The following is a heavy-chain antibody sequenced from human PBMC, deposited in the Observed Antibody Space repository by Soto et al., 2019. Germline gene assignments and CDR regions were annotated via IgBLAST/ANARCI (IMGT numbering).Heavy chain of an antibody. Sequence: EVQLVESGGGLVQPGGSLRLSCAASAFTFSRYWMIWVRQAPGKGREWLANINPDGGVKYYVDSVRGRFTISRDNAKNSLYLPLNSLSAEDTAVYYCARPLTGNVAFDVWGQGTMVTVSS. D-gene: IGHD4-4*01. CDR1: AFTFSRYW. J-gene: IGHJ3*01. V-gene: IGHV3-7*01. CDR2: INPDGGVK. CDR3: ARPLTGNVAFDV.